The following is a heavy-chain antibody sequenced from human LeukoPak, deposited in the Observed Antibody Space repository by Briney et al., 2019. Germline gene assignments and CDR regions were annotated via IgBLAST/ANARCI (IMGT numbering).Heavy chain of an antibody. CDR2: IYPGDSDT. D-gene: IGHD2-21*02. CDR1: GYSSISYW. V-gene: IGHV5-51*01. CDR3: ATHTRVTY. Sequence: GESLKISCKASGYSSISYWIGWVRQMPGKGLEWIGIIYPGDSDTRYSPSFQGQVTISADKSISTAYLQWSSLKASDTAMYYCATHTRVTYWGQGTLVTVSS. J-gene: IGHJ4*02.